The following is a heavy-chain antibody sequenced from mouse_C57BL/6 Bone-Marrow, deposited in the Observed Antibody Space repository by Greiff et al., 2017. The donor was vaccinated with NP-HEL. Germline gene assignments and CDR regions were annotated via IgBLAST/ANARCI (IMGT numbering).Heavy chain of an antibody. Sequence: QVQLQQPGTELVKPGATVKLSCKASGYTFTSYWMHWVKQRPGQGLEWIGNINPSNGGTNYNEKFKSKATLTVDKSSSKAYMQLSSLTSGDSSVYYCARSRWFPYYLDYWGQGTTLTVSS. CDR3: ARSRWFPYYLDY. CDR2: INPSNGGT. J-gene: IGHJ2*01. CDR1: GYTFTSYW. V-gene: IGHV1-53*01. D-gene: IGHD2-3*01.